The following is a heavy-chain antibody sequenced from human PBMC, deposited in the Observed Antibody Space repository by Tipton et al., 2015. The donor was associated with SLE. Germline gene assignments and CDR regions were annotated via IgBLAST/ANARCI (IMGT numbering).Heavy chain of an antibody. J-gene: IGHJ3*02. V-gene: IGHV3-7*01. D-gene: IGHD3-3*01. Sequence: GSLRLSCGASGFTLKTYWMSWLRQVPGKGLEWVANIKRDGSEKNYVDSVQGRFTIFRDNGDNSLYLQMNSLRAEDTAIYYCARELIYETKSAFDIWGQGTMVTVSS. CDR1: GFTLKTYW. CDR3: ARELIYETKSAFDI. CDR2: IKRDGSEK.